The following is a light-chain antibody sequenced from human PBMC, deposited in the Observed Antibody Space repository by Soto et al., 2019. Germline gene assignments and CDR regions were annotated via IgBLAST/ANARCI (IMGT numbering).Light chain of an antibody. J-gene: IGKJ2*01. CDR1: QSVGGF. V-gene: IGKV3-11*01. Sequence: EIVLTQSPATLSLSPGERATLSCRASQSVGGFLAWYQQKSGHAPRLLIYDTSKRATGIPARFSGSGSGTDFTLTISSLDPEDFAIYHCQHRSNWPPMYTFGQGTKREIK. CDR2: DTS. CDR3: QHRSNWPPMYT.